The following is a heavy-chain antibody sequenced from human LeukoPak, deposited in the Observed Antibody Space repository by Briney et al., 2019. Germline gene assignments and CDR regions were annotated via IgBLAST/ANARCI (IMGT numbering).Heavy chain of an antibody. Sequence: PGGSLRLSCADSGFTFSSYWMHWVRQAPGKGLVWVSRINSDGSSTSYADSVKGGFTISRDNAKNTLYLQMNSLRAEDTGVYYCARDYWSGSYYFDYWGQGTLVTVSS. J-gene: IGHJ4*02. CDR3: ARDYWSGSYYFDY. V-gene: IGHV3-74*01. CDR1: GFTFSSYW. CDR2: INSDGSST. D-gene: IGHD1-26*01.